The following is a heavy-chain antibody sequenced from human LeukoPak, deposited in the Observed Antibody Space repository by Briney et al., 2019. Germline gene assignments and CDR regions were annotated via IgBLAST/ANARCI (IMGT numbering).Heavy chain of an antibody. CDR3: ARSSGDYVWDWYFDL. D-gene: IGHD3-16*01. V-gene: IGHV4-59*04. Sequence: SETPSLTCTVSGGSISSYYWSWIRQPPGKGLEWLGSMSYSGSTYYHPSLKSRVTMSVDTSQNQFSLSLSSVTAADTAVYYCARSSGDYVWDWYFDLWGRGTLVTVSS. CDR2: MSYSGST. CDR1: GGSISSYY. J-gene: IGHJ2*01.